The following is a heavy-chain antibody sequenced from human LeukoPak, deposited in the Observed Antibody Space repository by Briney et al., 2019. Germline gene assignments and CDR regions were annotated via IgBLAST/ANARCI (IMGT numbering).Heavy chain of an antibody. Sequence: PGGSLRLSCAASGFTLSSYGMSWVRQAPGKGLEWVSAISGSGGSTYYADSVKGRFTISRDNSKNTLYLQMNSLRAEDTAVYYCAKTPGSSYPYYFDYWGQGTLVTVPS. CDR2: ISGSGGST. CDR1: GFTLSSYG. CDR3: AKTPGSSYPYYFDY. D-gene: IGHD3-10*01. V-gene: IGHV3-23*01. J-gene: IGHJ4*02.